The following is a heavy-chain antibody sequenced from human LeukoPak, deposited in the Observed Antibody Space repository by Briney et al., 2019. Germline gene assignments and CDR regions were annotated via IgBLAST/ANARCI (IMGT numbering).Heavy chain of an antibody. CDR1: GFTFSSYG. CDR3: ARRAGDYSHPYDY. Sequence: PGGSLRLSCAASGFTFSSYGMHWVRQAPGKGLEWVAFIHSDGSNKYYADSVKGRFTISRDNSKNTFHLQMNSLRAEDTAVYYCARRAGDYSHPYDYWGQGTLVTVSS. D-gene: IGHD3-22*01. J-gene: IGHJ4*02. CDR2: IHSDGSNK. V-gene: IGHV3-30*02.